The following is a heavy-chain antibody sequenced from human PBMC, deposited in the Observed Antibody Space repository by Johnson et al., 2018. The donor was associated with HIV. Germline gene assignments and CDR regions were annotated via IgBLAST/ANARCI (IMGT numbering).Heavy chain of an antibody. CDR3: AKGHPYCYGSGSYYNGDAFEI. CDR1: GFTFSNYD. CDR2: IRHDGRHK. Sequence: QVQLVESGGGVVQPGGSLRLSCAASGFTFSNYDMHWVRQAPGKGLAWVAFIRHDGRHKYYADSVKGRLTTSQDNSTNTLYRQIDSLRAEATGVYYCAKGHPYCYGSGSYYNGDAFEIWGQGTMVTVSS. V-gene: IGHV3-30*02. J-gene: IGHJ3*02. D-gene: IGHD3-10*01.